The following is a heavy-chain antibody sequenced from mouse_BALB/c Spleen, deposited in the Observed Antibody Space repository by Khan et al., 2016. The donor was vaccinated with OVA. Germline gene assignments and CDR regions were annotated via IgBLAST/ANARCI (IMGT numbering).Heavy chain of an antibody. CDR2: INTYTGEP. V-gene: IGHV9-3-1*01. D-gene: IGHD2-10*01. CDR3: ARPPYFAYVLDN. CDR1: GHTFTKFG. J-gene: IGHJ4*01. Sequence: QIQLVQSGPEVKKPGETVKISCKASGHTFTKFGMNWVKQAPGKGLKWMGWINTYTGEPTYAADFNGRFAFSLETSPSTAYLQINNLKNEDTATYFCARPPYFAYVLDNWGQGTSVTVSS.